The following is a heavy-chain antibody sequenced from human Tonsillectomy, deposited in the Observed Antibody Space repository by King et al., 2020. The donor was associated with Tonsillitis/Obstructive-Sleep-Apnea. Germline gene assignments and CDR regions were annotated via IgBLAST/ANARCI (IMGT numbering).Heavy chain of an antibody. J-gene: IGHJ6*03. V-gene: IGHV3-15*05. Sequence: QLVQSGGDLVKPGGSLRLSCAASGFTFSNAWMSWVRQAPGKGLEWVGRIKSKTDGGTTDYAAPVKERFTISRDDLKTQLYLQMNSLKTEDTAVYYCTSCTYYDFWSGYSHYYYMDVWGKGTTVTVSS. CDR1: GFTFSNAW. D-gene: IGHD3-3*01. CDR3: TSCTYYDFWSGYSHYYYMDV. CDR2: IKSKTDGGTT.